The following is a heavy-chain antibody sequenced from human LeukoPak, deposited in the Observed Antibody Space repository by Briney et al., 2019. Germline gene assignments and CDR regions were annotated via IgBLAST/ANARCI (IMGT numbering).Heavy chain of an antibody. CDR2: ISAYNGNT. J-gene: IGHJ4*02. CDR3: ARTEMATILDFDY. CDR1: GYTFTSYG. Sequence: ASVKVSCKASGYTFTSYGISWVRQAPGQGLEWMGWISAYNGNTNYAQKLQGRVTMTTDTSTSTAYMELSSLRSEDTAVFYCARTEMATILDFDYWGQGTLVTVSS. V-gene: IGHV1-18*01. D-gene: IGHD5-24*01.